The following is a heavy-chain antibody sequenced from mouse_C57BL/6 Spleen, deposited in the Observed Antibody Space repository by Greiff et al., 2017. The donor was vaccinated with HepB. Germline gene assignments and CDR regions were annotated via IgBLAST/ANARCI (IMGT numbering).Heavy chain of an antibody. D-gene: IGHD2-1*01. CDR1: GYTFTSYT. Sequence: VQLQQSGAELARPGASVKMSCKASGYTFTSYTMHWVKQRPGQGLEWIGYINPSSGYTKYNQKFKDKATLTADKSSSTAYMQLSSLTCEDSAVYYCARSYYGNYDDFDYWGQGTTLTVSS. J-gene: IGHJ2*01. V-gene: IGHV1-4*01. CDR2: INPSSGYT. CDR3: ARSYYGNYDDFDY.